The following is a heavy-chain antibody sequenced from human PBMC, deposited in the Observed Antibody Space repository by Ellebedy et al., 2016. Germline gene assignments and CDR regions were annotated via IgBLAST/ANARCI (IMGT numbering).Heavy chain of an antibody. CDR2: VFHTGTT. V-gene: IGHV4-59*02. Sequence: SETLSLTCSVSGGSVSSDYWNWIRRPPGKGLEWIGYVFHTGTTNYNPSLKSRVTMSVDTSKSQFSLELTSVTAADTAIYYCARWRGGGVEAFDIWGQGTMVTVSS. CDR1: GGSVSSDY. CDR3: ARWRGGGVEAFDI. D-gene: IGHD2-8*01. J-gene: IGHJ3*02.